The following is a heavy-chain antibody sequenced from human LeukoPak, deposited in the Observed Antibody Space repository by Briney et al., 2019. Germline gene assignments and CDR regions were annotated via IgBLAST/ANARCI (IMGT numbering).Heavy chain of an antibody. J-gene: IGHJ3*02. V-gene: IGHV3-7*01. CDR1: GFIFTNYF. CDR3: GRVGGRSKAAKGDAFDI. Sequence: GGSLRLSCAASGFIFTNYFMSWVRQAPGKGLEWVASIKHDGSEKYYVDSVRGRFTISRDNAQNSMYLQMNSLRAEDTAVYYCGRVGGRSKAAKGDAFDIWGQGTMVTVSS. D-gene: IGHD6-6*01. CDR2: IKHDGSEK.